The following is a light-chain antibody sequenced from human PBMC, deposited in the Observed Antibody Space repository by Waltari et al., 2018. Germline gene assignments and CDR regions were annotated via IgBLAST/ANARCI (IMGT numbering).Light chain of an antibody. J-gene: IGKJ1*01. Sequence: TVVTQSPVTLSVSPGERATLSCRTTQSIGSSLAWYQQKPGQAPRLLIYHASTRATGIPARFSGSGSETEFTLTISSLQSEDVAVYYCQQYNNLPPGTFGQGTKVEV. CDR1: QSIGSS. V-gene: IGKV3-15*01. CDR3: QQYNNLPPGT. CDR2: HAS.